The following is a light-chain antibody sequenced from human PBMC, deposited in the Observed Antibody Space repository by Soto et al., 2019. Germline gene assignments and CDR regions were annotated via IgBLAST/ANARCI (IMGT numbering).Light chain of an antibody. J-gene: IGKJ1*01. V-gene: IGKV3-15*01. CDR2: GAS. CDR1: QSVSSN. CDR3: QQYNNWAWT. Sequence: EIVMTQSPATLSVSPGERATLSCRASQSVSSNLAWYQQKPGQAPRLLIYGASTRATGIPARFSGSGSGTELTLTISSVQSEDFAVYYCQQYNNWAWTFGQGTKVEIK.